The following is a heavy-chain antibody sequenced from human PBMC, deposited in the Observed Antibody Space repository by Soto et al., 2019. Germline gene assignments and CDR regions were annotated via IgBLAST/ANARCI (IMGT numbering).Heavy chain of an antibody. D-gene: IGHD4-17*01. Sequence: SETLSLTCAVYGGSFSGYYWSWIRQPPGKGLEWIGEINHSGSTNYNPSLKSRVTISVDTSKNQFSLKLSSVTAADTAVYYGARGAVDDCGGNTRGYWYFDLWGRGTLVTVAS. CDR2: INHSGST. CDR3: ARGAVDDCGGNTRGYWYFDL. J-gene: IGHJ2*01. V-gene: IGHV4-34*01. CDR1: GGSFSGYY.